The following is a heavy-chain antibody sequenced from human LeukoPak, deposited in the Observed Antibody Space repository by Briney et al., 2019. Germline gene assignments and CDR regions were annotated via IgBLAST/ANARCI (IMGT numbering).Heavy chain of an antibody. J-gene: IGHJ6*02. CDR3: ASLNDAGVTTLVGYYYGMDV. Sequence: PSETLSLTCAVYGGSFSGYYWSWIRQPPGKGLEWIGEINHSGGTNYNPSLKSRVTTSIDTSKNQFSLRLSSVTAADTAVYYCASLNDAGVTTLVGYYYGMDVWGQGTTVTVSS. CDR1: GGSFSGYY. CDR2: INHSGGT. D-gene: IGHD4-11*01. V-gene: IGHV4-34*01.